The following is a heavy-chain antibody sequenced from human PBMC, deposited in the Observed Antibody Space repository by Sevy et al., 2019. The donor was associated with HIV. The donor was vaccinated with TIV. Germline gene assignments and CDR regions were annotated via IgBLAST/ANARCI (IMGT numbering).Heavy chain of an antibody. CDR3: AKDPLISLGADLFDY. J-gene: IGHJ4*02. D-gene: IGHD3-16*01. V-gene: IGHV3-30*02. Sequence: GGSLRLSCAASGFTFSSYAMSWVRQAPGKGLEWVAFIQYDGRNEKYADSVKGRFTISRDNSKNTLYLQMNSLRVEDTAVYYCAKDPLISLGADLFDYWGQGTLVTVSS. CDR2: IQYDGRNE. CDR1: GFTFSSYA.